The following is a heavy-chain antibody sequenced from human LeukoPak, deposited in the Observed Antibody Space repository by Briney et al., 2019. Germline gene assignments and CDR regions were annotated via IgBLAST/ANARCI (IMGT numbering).Heavy chain of an antibody. D-gene: IGHD1-1*01. J-gene: IGHJ5*02. Sequence: GSLRLSCAASGFTFSSYGMTWVRQPPGKGLEWIGSIYYSGSTYYNPSLKSRVTISVDTSKNQFSLKLSSVTAADTAVYYCARDGDPTGTTWSTTPNWFDPWGQGTLVTVSS. V-gene: IGHV4-39*07. CDR1: GFTFSSYG. CDR3: ARDGDPTGTTWSTTPNWFDP. CDR2: IYYSGST.